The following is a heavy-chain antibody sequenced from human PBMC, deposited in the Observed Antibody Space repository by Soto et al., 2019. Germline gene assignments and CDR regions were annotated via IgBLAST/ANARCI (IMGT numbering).Heavy chain of an antibody. Sequence: GESLKISCAASGFTFSDYYMSWIRQAPGKGLEWVSYISSSGSTIYYADSVKGRFTISRDNAKNSLYLQMNSLRAEDTAVYYCARVLYDYIWGSYNIDYWGQGTLVTVSS. CDR2: ISSSGSTI. V-gene: IGHV3-11*01. J-gene: IGHJ4*02. D-gene: IGHD3-16*01. CDR3: ARVLYDYIWGSYNIDY. CDR1: GFTFSDYY.